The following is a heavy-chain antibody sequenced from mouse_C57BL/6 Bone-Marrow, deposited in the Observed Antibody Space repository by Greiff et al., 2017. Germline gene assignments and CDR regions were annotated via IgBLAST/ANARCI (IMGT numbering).Heavy chain of an antibody. V-gene: IGHV1-63*01. D-gene: IGHD2-3*01. CDR1: GYTFTNYW. CDR2: IYPGGGYT. Sequence: QVHVKQSGAELVRPGTSVKMSCKASGYTFTNYWIGWAKQRPGHGLEWIGDIYPGGGYTNYNEKFKGKATLTADKSSSTAYMQFSSLTSEDSAIYYCARRGWLLYYFDYWGQGTTLTVSS. CDR3: ARRGWLLYYFDY. J-gene: IGHJ2*01.